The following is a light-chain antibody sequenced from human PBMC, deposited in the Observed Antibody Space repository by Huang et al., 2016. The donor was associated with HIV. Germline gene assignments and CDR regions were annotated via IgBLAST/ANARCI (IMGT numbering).Light chain of an antibody. J-gene: IGKJ1*01. CDR3: QQYNNWPRT. Sequence: EIVITQSPATLSVSPGERATLSCRASQSVSSNFSWYQQKPGQAPRLLIYAASTRATGSPARFSGSGSGTEFTLTISSLQSEDFAVYYCQQYNNWPRTFGQGTKVEIK. V-gene: IGKV3-15*01. CDR2: AAS. CDR1: QSVSSN.